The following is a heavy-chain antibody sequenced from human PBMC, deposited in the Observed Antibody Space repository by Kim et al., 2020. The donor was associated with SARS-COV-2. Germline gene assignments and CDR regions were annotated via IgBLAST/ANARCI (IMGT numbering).Heavy chain of an antibody. CDR1: GGSISSGGYY. D-gene: IGHD4-17*01. V-gene: IGHV4-31*03. J-gene: IGHJ5*02. Sequence: SETLSLTCTVSGGSISSGGYYWSWIRQHPGKGLEWIGYIYYSGSTYYNPSLKSRVTISVDTSKNQFSLKLSSVTAADTAVYYCARVEYGDYGNWFDPWGQGTLVTVSS. CDR2: IYYSGST. CDR3: ARVEYGDYGNWFDP.